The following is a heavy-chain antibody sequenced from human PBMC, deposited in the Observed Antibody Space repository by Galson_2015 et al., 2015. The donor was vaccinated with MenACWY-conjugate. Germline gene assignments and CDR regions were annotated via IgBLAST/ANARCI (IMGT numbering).Heavy chain of an antibody. CDR2: MSGSGDHI. J-gene: IGHJ6*02. Sequence: SLRLSCAVSGFTFSSYSMTWVRQAPGKGLEWVSAMSGSGDHIYYGDSVKGRFTISRDNSKNTLYLQMNSLRAEDTAVYYCAKPPSGQLRYYAMDVWGQGTTVTVSS. D-gene: IGHD5-18*01. CDR3: AKPPSGQLRYYAMDV. CDR1: GFTFSSYS. V-gene: IGHV3-23*01.